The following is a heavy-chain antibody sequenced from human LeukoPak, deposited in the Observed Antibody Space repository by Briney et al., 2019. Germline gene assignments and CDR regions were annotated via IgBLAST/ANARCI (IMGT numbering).Heavy chain of an antibody. CDR3: ARDMRGGFSSGGADC. D-gene: IGHD3-10*01. CDR2: ISSSGSTV. Sequence: GGSLRLSCTASGFTFSSYSMNWVRQAPGQGLEWISYISSSGSTVYYADSVKGRFTVSRDNAENALFLQMNSPRVEDTAVYYCARDMRGGFSSGGADCWGQGALVTVSS. CDR1: GFTFSSYS. J-gene: IGHJ4*02. V-gene: IGHV3-48*01.